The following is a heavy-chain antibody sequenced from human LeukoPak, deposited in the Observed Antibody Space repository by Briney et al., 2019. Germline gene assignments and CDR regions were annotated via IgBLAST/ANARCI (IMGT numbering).Heavy chain of an antibody. CDR3: ASIILWERFNSGGGGDASVI. J-gene: IGHJ3*02. CDR1: GYTFTGYY. CDR2: INPNSGGT. Sequence: ASVKVSCKASGYTFTGYYMHWVRQAPGQGLEWMGWINPNSGGTNYAQKFQSRVTMTRDTSIRTAYMEMSRLRADDTAVYYSASIILWERFNSGGGGDASVIWGQGTMDTVSS. V-gene: IGHV1-2*02. D-gene: IGHD6-19*01.